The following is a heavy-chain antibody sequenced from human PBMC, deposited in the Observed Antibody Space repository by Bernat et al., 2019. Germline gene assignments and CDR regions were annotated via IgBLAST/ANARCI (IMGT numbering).Heavy chain of an antibody. CDR3: VGLGANSV. J-gene: IGHJ4*02. CDR2: IYDGGST. CDR1: GFTVSNNH. D-gene: IGHD4/OR15-4a*01. Sequence: EVQLVESGGALFQPGGSLRPPCAIPGFTVSNNHVPWVRQAPGKGLEWVSLIYDGGSTIYADSVKGRFTISRDNSKNIVYLQMNSVTAEDTAVYYCVGLGANSVWGQGTLVTVSS. V-gene: IGHV3-66*04.